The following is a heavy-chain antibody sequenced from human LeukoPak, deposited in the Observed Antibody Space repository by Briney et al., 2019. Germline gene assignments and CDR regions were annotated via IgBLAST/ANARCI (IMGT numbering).Heavy chain of an antibody. D-gene: IGHD6-19*01. CDR3: ASLVAGQWLVRGYYFDY. J-gene: IGHJ4*02. V-gene: IGHV1-2*02. Sequence: ASVKVSCKASGYTFTGYYMHWVRQAPEQGLEWMGWINPNSGGTNYAQKFQGRVTMTRDTSISTAYMELSRLRSDDTAVYYCASLVAGQWLVRGYYFDYWGQGTLVTVSS. CDR2: INPNSGGT. CDR1: GYTFTGYY.